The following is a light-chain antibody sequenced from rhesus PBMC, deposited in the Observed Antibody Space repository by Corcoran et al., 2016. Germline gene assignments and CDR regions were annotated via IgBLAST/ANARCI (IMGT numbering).Light chain of an antibody. CDR2: GAY. CDR1: ETIGTY. V-gene: IGKV3-40*03. J-gene: IGKJ1*01. Sequence: EIVMTQSPATLSLSPGETATLSCRASETIGTYLAWYHQKPGQAPKLLVHGAYFRAPGIPDRFIGSGSKTEFTLTISSLEPEDVGIYHCQQYNDLLWTFGQGTKVEIK. CDR3: QQYNDLLWT.